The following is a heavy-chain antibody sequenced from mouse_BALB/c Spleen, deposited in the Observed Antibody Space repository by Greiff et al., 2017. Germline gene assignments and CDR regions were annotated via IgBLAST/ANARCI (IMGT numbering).Heavy chain of an antibody. CDR1: GYTFTSYT. V-gene: IGHV1-4*01. J-gene: IGHJ4*01. Sequence: VQLVESGAELARPGASVKMSCKASGYTFTSYTMHWVKQTPGQGLEWIGYINPSSGYTNYNQKFKDKATLTADKSSSTAYMQLSSLTSEDSAVYYCARRLLYAMDYWGQGTSVTVSS. D-gene: IGHD2-3*01. CDR2: INPSSGYT. CDR3: ARRLLYAMDY.